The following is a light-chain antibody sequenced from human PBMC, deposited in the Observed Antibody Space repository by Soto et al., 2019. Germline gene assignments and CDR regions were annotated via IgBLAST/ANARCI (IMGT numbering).Light chain of an antibody. CDR1: SSDVGAYDY. V-gene: IGLV2-8*01. J-gene: IGLJ1*01. CDR3: SSFAGSNNFPCV. CDR2: EIN. Sequence: ALTQPPSASGSPGQSVTISCTGTSSDVGAYDYVSWYQQHPGKAPKLMIYEINKRPSGVPDRFSGSKSGNTASLTVSGLQAEDEADYYCSSFAGSNNFPCVFGTGTKVTV.